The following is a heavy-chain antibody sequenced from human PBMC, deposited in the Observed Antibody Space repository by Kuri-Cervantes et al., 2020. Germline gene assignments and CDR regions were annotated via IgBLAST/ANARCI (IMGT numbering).Heavy chain of an antibody. CDR1: GFTLSSYA. V-gene: IGHV3-23*01. D-gene: IGHD3-10*01. J-gene: IGHJ5*02. Sequence: GGSLRLSCAASGFTLSSYAMTWVRQAPGKGLEWVSAISGNGGSTYYADSVKGRFTIARDNAKNSMDLQMNSLRAEDTAVYYCARSYYYGSGSFVGCDPWGQGTLVTVSS. CDR2: ISGNGGST. CDR3: ARSYYYGSGSFVGCDP.